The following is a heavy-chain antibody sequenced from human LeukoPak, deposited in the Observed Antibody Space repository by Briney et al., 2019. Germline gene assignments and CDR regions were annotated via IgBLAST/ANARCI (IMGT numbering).Heavy chain of an antibody. CDR1: GFTFDDYA. CDR3: ARTPSIVGYTSRELGHWYFDL. Sequence: GGSLRLSCSASGFTFDDYAMHWVQQAPGKGLEWVSGISWNSGSIGYADSVKGRFTISRDNARNSLYLQMKSLRAEDTAVYYCARTPSIVGYTSRELGHWYFDLWGRGTPLTVSS. J-gene: IGHJ2*01. V-gene: IGHV3-9*01. CDR2: ISWNSGSI. D-gene: IGHD6-13*01.